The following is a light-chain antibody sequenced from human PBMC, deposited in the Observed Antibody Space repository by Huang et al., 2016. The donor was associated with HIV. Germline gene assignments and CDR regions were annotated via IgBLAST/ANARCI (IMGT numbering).Light chain of an antibody. CDR3: QQYYRWLLYT. V-gene: IGKV3-15*01. Sequence: EIVMTQSPATLSVSPGETATLSRRASQNVGNNVAWSQHKPGQAPRLRIYAASTSAAGIPARFSGSGSGTGFTLTISSLQSEDFAFYYCQQYYRWLLYTFGPGTKVDVK. J-gene: IGKJ3*01. CDR2: AAS. CDR1: QNVGNN.